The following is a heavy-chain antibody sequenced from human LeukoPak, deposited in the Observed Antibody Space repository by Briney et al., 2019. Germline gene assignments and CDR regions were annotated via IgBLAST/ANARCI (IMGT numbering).Heavy chain of an antibody. Sequence: PSETLSLACTVSGYSISSGYYWGWIRQPPGKGLEWIGSIYHSGSTYYNPSLKSRVTISLDTSKNHFSLKLNSVTAADTAVYYCAREVITMVRGVDYWGQGILVTVSS. V-gene: IGHV4-38-2*02. CDR2: IYHSGST. CDR1: GYSISSGYY. J-gene: IGHJ4*02. D-gene: IGHD3-10*01. CDR3: AREVITMVRGVDY.